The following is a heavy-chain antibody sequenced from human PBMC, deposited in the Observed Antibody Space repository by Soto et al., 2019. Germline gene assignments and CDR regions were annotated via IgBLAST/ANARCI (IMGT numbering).Heavy chain of an antibody. Sequence: PGGSLRLSCAASGFTFSSYGMHWVRQAPGKGLEWVAVIWYDGSNKYYADSVKGRFTISRDNAKNSLYLQMNSLRTDDTAVYYCARGAPPFDDWGQGTLVTVSS. CDR2: IWYDGSNK. CDR1: GFTFSSYG. V-gene: IGHV3-33*01. J-gene: IGHJ4*02. CDR3: ARGAPPFDD.